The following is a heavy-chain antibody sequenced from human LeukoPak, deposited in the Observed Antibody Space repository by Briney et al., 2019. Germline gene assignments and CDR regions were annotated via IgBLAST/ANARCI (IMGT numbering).Heavy chain of an antibody. CDR3: ARTYYYDSSGYPGAFDI. D-gene: IGHD3-22*01. V-gene: IGHV3-23*01. CDR2: ISGSGGST. Sequence: GGSLRLSYAASGFTFSSYVMSWVRQAPGKGLEWVSAISGSGGSTYYADSVKGRFTISRDNSKNTLYLQMNSLRAEDTAVYYCARTYYYDSSGYPGAFDIWGQGTMVTVSS. J-gene: IGHJ3*02. CDR1: GFTFSSYV.